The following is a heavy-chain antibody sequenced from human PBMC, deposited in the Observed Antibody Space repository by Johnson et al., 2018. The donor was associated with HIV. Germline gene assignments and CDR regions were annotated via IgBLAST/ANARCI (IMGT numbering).Heavy chain of an antibody. V-gene: IGHV3-20*04. CDR3: AKDLYYYDSSGSVGAFDI. CDR1: GFSFDDYG. J-gene: IGHJ3*02. D-gene: IGHD3-22*01. Sequence: VLLVESGGGVVRPGGSLRLSCAAPGFSFDDYGMNWVRQVPGKGLEWVSGITWNGGSSTYADSVKGRFTISSDNSKNTLYLQMNSLRAEETAVYYCAKDLYYYDSSGSVGAFDIWGQGTMVTVSS. CDR2: ITWNGGSS.